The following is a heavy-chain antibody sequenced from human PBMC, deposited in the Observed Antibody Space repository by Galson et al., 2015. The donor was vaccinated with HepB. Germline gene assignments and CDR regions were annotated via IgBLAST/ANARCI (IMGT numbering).Heavy chain of an antibody. Sequence: SLSLSCAASGFTFSSYGMHWVRQAPGKGLEWVAVISYDGSNKYYADSVKGRFTISRDNSKNTLYLQMNSLRAEDTAVYYCAKDLVYSSSWYLDYWGQGTLVTVSS. D-gene: IGHD6-13*01. CDR3: AKDLVYSSSWYLDY. V-gene: IGHV3-30*18. CDR2: ISYDGSNK. CDR1: GFTFSSYG. J-gene: IGHJ4*02.